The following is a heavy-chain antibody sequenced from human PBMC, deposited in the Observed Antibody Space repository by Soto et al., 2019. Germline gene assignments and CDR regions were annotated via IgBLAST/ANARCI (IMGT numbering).Heavy chain of an antibody. V-gene: IGHV1-24*01. J-gene: IGHJ4*02. CDR3: TSGQRPLRFLEWLSRYYFDF. CDR1: GYTLTELS. D-gene: IGHD3-3*01. Sequence: QVQLVQSGAEVKKPGASVKVSCKVSGYTLTELSLHWVRQAPGKGLEWMGGFDPEDGETIYAQKFHGRVTMTEDTSTDTAYMELNSLRSEDTAVYYCTSGQRPLRFLEWLSRYYFDFWGQGTLVTVSS. CDR2: FDPEDGET.